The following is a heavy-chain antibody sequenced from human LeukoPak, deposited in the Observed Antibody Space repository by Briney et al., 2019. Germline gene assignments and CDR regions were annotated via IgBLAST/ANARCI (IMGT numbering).Heavy chain of an antibody. D-gene: IGHD2-21*01. Sequence: GGSLRLSCAASGFTFSSYWMSWVRQAPGKGLEWVANIKQDGSEKYYVDSVKGRFTISRDNAKNSLYLQMNSLRGEDTAVYYCARVEVVMAAYFDYWGQGTLVTVSS. CDR1: GFTFSSYW. CDR2: IKQDGSEK. V-gene: IGHV3-7*01. J-gene: IGHJ4*02. CDR3: ARVEVVMAAYFDY.